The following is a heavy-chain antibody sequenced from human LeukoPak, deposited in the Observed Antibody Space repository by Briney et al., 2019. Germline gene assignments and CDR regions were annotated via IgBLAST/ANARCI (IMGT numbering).Heavy chain of an antibody. Sequence: SETLSLTCTVPGGSIISNYWSSIRQSAGTGLEWIGRIYGSGITDYNPSLKSRVTMSLDTSRKQFSLRLTSVTAADTAVYYCARLKFYDSTGYSPGYYMDVWGKGTTVSVFS. CDR3: ARLKFYDSTGYSPGYYMDV. J-gene: IGHJ6*03. D-gene: IGHD3-22*01. CDR2: IYGSGIT. CDR1: GGSIISNY. V-gene: IGHV4-4*07.